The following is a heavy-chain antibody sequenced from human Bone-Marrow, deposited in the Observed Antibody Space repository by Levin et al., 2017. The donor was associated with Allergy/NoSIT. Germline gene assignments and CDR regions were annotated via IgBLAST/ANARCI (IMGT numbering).Heavy chain of an antibody. Sequence: GESLKISCQASGETFSTSYMHWLRQVPGEGPEWMGIINTGSGTTNYAQKFQGRVTMTTDTSTRTLYMELSSLRSDDAAVYYCATDASTDSDGYNWGYFQHWGQGTLVTVSS. D-gene: IGHD5-24*01. CDR2: INTGSGTT. CDR3: ATDASTDSDGYNWGYFQH. CDR1: GETFSTSY. J-gene: IGHJ1*01. V-gene: IGHV1-46*01.